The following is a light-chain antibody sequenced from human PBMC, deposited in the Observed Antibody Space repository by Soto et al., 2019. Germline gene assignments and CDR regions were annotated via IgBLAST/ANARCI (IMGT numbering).Light chain of an antibody. Sequence: QSALTQPASVSGSPGQAITISCTGTSSDVGSYNLVSWYQQHPGKAPKFMIYEATKRPSGVSNRFSGSKSGNTASLTISGLQAEDEADYYCCSYAGSSTYVFGTGTKLTVL. CDR2: EAT. J-gene: IGLJ1*01. CDR3: CSYAGSSTYV. CDR1: SSDVGSYNL. V-gene: IGLV2-23*01.